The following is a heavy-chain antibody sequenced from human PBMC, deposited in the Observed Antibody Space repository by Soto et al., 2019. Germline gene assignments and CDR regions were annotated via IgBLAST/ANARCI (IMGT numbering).Heavy chain of an antibody. CDR2: IKKDGSEK. Sequence: EVQLVQSGGGWAQPGGSLRLSCAASGFTFSNYWMSWVRQAPGKGLEWVANIKKDGSEKYYVDSLKGRFTISRDNAKNSLYLQMNSLRTEDTAVYYCARDYGDDVGNFDYWGQGTLVTVSS. J-gene: IGHJ4*02. V-gene: IGHV3-7*03. CDR3: ARDYGDDVGNFDY. CDR1: GFTFSNYW. D-gene: IGHD4-17*01.